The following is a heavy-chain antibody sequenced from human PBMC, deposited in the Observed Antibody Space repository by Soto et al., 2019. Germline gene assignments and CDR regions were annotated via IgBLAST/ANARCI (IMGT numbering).Heavy chain of an antibody. D-gene: IGHD3-22*01. V-gene: IGHV5-10-1*01. J-gene: IGHJ4*02. Sequence: GESLKISCKGSGYSFTSCWISWVRQMPGKGLEWMGRIDPSDSYTNYSPSFQGHVTISADKSISTAYLQWSSLKASDTAMYYCARQTYYYDSSGYYGDDYWGQGTLVTVSS. CDR1: GYSFTSCW. CDR3: ARQTYYYDSSGYYGDDY. CDR2: IDPSDSYT.